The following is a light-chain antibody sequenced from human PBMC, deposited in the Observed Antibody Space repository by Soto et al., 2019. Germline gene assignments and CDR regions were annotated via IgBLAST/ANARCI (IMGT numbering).Light chain of an antibody. CDR2: GTS. J-gene: IGKJ3*01. Sequence: DIQMTQSPRSLSASVGDTVTITCRASQSIRIALNWYQQKPGKAPNLLIYGTSYLRSGVPSRFSGSASGTDFTLTISGLQPEDFATYYCQQSFTKPYTFGPGTRVDF. V-gene: IGKV1-39*01. CDR1: QSIRIA. CDR3: QQSFTKPYT.